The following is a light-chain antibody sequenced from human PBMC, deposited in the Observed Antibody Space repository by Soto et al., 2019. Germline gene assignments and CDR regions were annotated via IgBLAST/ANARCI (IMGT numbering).Light chain of an antibody. J-gene: IGKJ5*01. Sequence: VLEQSPGTLSLSPGERATLSCRASQSVSSSYLAWYQQKPGQAPRLLIYGASTRATGVPPRFSGSASGTEFTLTISSLRSEDFGVYYCQQYNDWPRTFGQGTRLEIK. V-gene: IGKV3-15*01. CDR3: QQYNDWPRT. CDR1: QSVSSSY. CDR2: GAS.